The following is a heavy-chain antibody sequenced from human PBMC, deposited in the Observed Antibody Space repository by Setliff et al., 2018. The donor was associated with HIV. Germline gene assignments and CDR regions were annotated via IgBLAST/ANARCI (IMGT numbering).Heavy chain of an antibody. D-gene: IGHD2-15*01. Sequence: SETLSLTCAVSGGSVSSADYSRSWIRQRTGKGLEWIGYNDYRGSTYYNPSLKSRILMSVDTSKNQVSLKLDSVTAADTAVYYCARDGTYCSGGTCGKIFDYWGQGTLVTVSS. CDR3: ARDGTYCSGGTCGKIFDY. J-gene: IGHJ4*02. CDR1: GGSVSSADYS. V-gene: IGHV4-31*11. CDR2: NDYRGST.